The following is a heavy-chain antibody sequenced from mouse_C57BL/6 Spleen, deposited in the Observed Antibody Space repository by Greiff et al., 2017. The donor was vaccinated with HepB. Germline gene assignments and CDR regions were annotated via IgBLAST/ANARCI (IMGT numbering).Heavy chain of an antibody. D-gene: IGHD3-2*02. V-gene: IGHV1-22*01. CDR1: GYTFTDYN. J-gene: IGHJ3*01. CDR3: AREEGTAQATFAY. CDR2: INPNNGGT. Sequence: VQLKQSGPELVKPGASVKMSCKASGYTFTDYNMHWVKQSHGKSLEWIGYINPNNGGTSYNQKFKGKATLTVNKSSSTAYMELRSLTSEDSAVYYCAREEGTAQATFAYWGQGTLVTVSA.